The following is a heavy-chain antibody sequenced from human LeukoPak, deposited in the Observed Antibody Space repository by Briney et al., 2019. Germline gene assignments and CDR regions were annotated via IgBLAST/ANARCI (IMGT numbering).Heavy chain of an antibody. CDR3: ASSGLWIGRYYFDY. CDR2: IYSGGST. Sequence: PGGSLRLSCAASGFTVSSNYMSWVRQAPGKGLEWVSVIYSGGSTYYADSVKGRFTISRDNSKNTLYLQMNSLRAEDTAVYYRASSGLWIGRYYFDYWGQGTLVTVSS. D-gene: IGHD6-19*01. J-gene: IGHJ4*02. V-gene: IGHV3-66*02. CDR1: GFTVSSNY.